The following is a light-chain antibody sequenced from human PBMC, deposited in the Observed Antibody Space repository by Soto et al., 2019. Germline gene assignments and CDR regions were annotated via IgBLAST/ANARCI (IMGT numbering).Light chain of an antibody. CDR3: QQYNSYWT. Sequence: DIQMTQSPSTLSASVGDRVTITCRASQSISRWLAWYQQKPGKAPKLLIYDASSLESGVPSRFSGSGSGTVITLISSRLQDDYVAYYYCQQYNSYWTFGQGTKVEIK. CDR2: DAS. J-gene: IGKJ1*01. CDR1: QSISRW. V-gene: IGKV1-5*01.